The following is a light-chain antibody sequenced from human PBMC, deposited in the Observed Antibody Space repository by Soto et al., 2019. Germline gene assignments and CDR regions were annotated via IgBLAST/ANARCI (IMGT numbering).Light chain of an antibody. V-gene: IGKV1-33*01. Sequence: EIHMTQSPSSLSGSVGGRAPLTCQASQNINNHLNWYQQKPGRAPKLLIYDASNLEAGVPSRFRGSGSGTDFTFTISRLQPEDIATYYCQQYENLPTFGQGTRLEIK. CDR2: DAS. CDR3: QQYENLPT. J-gene: IGKJ5*01. CDR1: QNINNH.